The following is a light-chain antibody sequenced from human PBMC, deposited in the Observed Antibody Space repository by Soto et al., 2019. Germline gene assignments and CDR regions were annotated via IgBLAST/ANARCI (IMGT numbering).Light chain of an antibody. Sequence: QSVLTQPPSVSGAAGQRVTISCTGSSSNIGAGYDVHWYLQLPGTAPKLLIYGNGNRPSGVPDRFSGSKSGTSASLAISGLQAEDEADYYCQSFDRSLSGSVFCGGIKVTVL. CDR1: SSNIGAGYD. V-gene: IGLV1-40*01. J-gene: IGLJ3*02. CDR2: GNG. CDR3: QSFDRSLSGSV.